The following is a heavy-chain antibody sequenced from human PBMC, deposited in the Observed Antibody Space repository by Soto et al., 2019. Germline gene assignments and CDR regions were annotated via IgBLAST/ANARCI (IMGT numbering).Heavy chain of an antibody. J-gene: IGHJ6*02. CDR1: GGTFSSYA. Sequence: GASVKVSCKASGGTFSSYAISWVRQAPGQGLEWMGGIIPIFGTANYAQKLQGGVTITADESTSTAYMEPSSLRSEDTAVYYCARDHQPSGYSYGYYYYYGMDVWGQGTTVTVSS. CDR3: ARDHQPSGYSYGYYYYYGMDV. V-gene: IGHV1-69*13. CDR2: IIPIFGTA. D-gene: IGHD5-18*01.